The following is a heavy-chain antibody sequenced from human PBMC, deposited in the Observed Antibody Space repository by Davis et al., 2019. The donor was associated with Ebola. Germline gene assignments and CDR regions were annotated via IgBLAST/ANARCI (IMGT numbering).Heavy chain of an antibody. Sequence: AASVKVSCKASGYTFTSYGISWVRQAPGQGLEWMGWISAYNGNTNYAQKLQGRVTITTDTSASTVYLDLTSLRSDDTAVIYCARATFAYNSGWYADSWGPGSLVTVSS. CDR2: ISAYNGNT. CDR3: ARATFAYNSGWYADS. D-gene: IGHD6-19*01. J-gene: IGHJ4*02. V-gene: IGHV1-18*01. CDR1: GYTFTSYG.